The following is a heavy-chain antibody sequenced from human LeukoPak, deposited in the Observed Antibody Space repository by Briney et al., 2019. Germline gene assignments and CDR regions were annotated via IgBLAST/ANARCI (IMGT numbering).Heavy chain of an antibody. CDR2: IWYGGSNK. CDR1: GFTFSRYT. D-gene: IGHD3-10*01. J-gene: IGHJ6*02. Sequence: GGSLRLSCAVSGFTFSRYTMNWVRQAPGKGLEWVAVIWYGGSNKYYADSVKGRFTISRDNSKNTLYLQMNSLRAEDTAVYYCARDLSSGSQYYYYYYGMDVWGQGTTVTVSS. V-gene: IGHV3-33*08. CDR3: ARDLSSGSQYYYYYYGMDV.